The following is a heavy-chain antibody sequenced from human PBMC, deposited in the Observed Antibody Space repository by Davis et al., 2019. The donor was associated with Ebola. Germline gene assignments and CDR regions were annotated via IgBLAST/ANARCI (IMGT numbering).Heavy chain of an antibody. V-gene: IGHV1-18*04. D-gene: IGHD1-1*01. CDR1: GYTFTYRY. Sequence: AASVKVSCKASGYTFTYRYLHWVRQAPGQGLEWMGWINPHNGNTNYAQNVQGRVTMTTDTSTTTAYMEVGSLRSDDTAVYYCARAQFPTTSDHWGQGTLVTVSS. CDR3: ARAQFPTTSDH. J-gene: IGHJ4*02. CDR2: INPHNGNT.